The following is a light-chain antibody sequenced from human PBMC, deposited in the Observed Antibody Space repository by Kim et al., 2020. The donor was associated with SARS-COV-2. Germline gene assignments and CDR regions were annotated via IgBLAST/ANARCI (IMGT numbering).Light chain of an antibody. J-gene: IGKJ2*01. CDR3: QQYYTTPYT. V-gene: IGKV4-1*01. CDR2: WAS. Sequence: RATINCKSSQSVLYSSNNKNYLTWYQQKPGQPPKLLIYWASTRESGFPDRFSGSGSGTDFTLTISSLQAEDVAVYYCQQYYTTPYTFGPGTKLEIK. CDR1: QSVLYSSNNKNY.